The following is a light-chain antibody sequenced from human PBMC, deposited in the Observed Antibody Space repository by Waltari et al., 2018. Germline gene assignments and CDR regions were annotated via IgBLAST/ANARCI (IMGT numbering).Light chain of an antibody. J-gene: IGKJ1*01. Sequence: DIVMTQSPGSLAVSLGERATINCKSSQHVLYTSNHKNYIAWYQQKSGQPPKLLIYWTSTREAGVPDRFSGSGSGTDFALTISSLQAEDVAVYYCQQYYTTPWTFGQGTKVEIK. CDR2: WTS. CDR3: QQYYTTPWT. CDR1: QHVLYTSNHKNY. V-gene: IGKV4-1*01.